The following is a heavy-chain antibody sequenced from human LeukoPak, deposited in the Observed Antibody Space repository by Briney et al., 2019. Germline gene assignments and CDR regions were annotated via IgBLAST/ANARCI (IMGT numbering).Heavy chain of an antibody. D-gene: IGHD4-23*01. CDR3: AKGRTTVVTPYYFDY. V-gene: IGHV3-30-3*01. J-gene: IGHJ4*02. Sequence: PGGSLRLSCAASGFTFSSYAMHWVRQAPGKGLEWVAVISYDGSNKYYADSVKGRFTISRDNSKNTLYLQMNSLRAEDTAVYYCAKGRTTVVTPYYFDYWGQGTLVTVSS. CDR1: GFTFSSYA. CDR2: ISYDGSNK.